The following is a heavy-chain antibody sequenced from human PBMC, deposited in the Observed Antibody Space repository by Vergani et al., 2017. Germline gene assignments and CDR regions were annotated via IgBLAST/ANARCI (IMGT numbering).Heavy chain of an antibody. CDR2: VYYNGST. CDR1: GDSINNGNYS. V-gene: IGHV4-39*01. CDR3: VFRATSPPRCFDC. J-gene: IGHJ4*02. Sequence: QLQLQESGPGLVKPSETLSLTCIVSGDSINNGNYSWGWIRQPPGKGLEWIGSVYYNGSTYYNPSLKSRVTTSVDASKNQFSLKLTSVTAADTAVYLCVFRATSPPRCFDCWGQETLVIVSS. D-gene: IGHD2-2*01.